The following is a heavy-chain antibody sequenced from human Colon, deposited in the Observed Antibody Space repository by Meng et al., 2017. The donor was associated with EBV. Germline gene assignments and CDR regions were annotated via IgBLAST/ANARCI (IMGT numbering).Heavy chain of an antibody. CDR3: ARVMRYQLLRFFDY. CDR1: GGSARSVTW. CDR2: IYHGGSP. D-gene: IGHD2-2*01. V-gene: IGHV4-4*02. J-gene: IGHJ4*02. Sequence: GQLQGSGPGRVKRSGTLALTFAGSGGSARSVTWWTWGRQPPGKGLGWIGEIYHGGSPNYNPSLESRVTISVDKSKNQFSLDLTSVTAADTAVYFCARVMRYQLLRFFDYWGQGILVTVSS.